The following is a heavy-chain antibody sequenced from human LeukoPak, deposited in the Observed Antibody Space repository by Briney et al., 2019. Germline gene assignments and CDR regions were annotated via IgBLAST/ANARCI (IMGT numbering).Heavy chain of an antibody. CDR3: ARGPNSNWSGLDF. CDR2: ISPTGSTT. D-gene: IGHD6-6*01. CDR1: GFTFSDYR. J-gene: IGHJ4*02. V-gene: IGHV3-74*01. Sequence: GGSLRLSCAASGFTFSDYRMHWVRQLPGKGLVWVSRISPTGSTTSYADSVKGRFTVSRDNAKNTLYLQVNNLRAEDTAVYYCARGPNSNWSGLDFWGQGTLLTVSS.